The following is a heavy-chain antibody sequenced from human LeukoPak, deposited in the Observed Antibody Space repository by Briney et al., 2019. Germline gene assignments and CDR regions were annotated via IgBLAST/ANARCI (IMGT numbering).Heavy chain of an antibody. Sequence: PSETLSLTCTVSGGSISSYYWSWIRQPAGKGLEWIGRIYTSGSTNYNPSLKSRATMSVDTSKHPFSLKLSSVTAADTAVYYCARDYSSSAIRNYYYYYYMDVWGKGTTVTVSS. J-gene: IGHJ6*03. V-gene: IGHV4-4*07. CDR2: IYTSGST. CDR1: GGSISSYY. D-gene: IGHD6-13*01. CDR3: ARDYSSSAIRNYYYYYYMDV.